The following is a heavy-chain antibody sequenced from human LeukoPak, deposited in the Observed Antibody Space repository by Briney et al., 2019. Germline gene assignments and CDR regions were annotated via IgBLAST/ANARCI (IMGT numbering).Heavy chain of an antibody. V-gene: IGHV1-69*04. Sequence: SVKVSCKASGGTFSSYAISWVRQAPGQGLEWMGRIIPIFGIANYAQKFQGRVTITADKSTSTAYMELSSPRSEDTAVYYCARDHYYDSSGYYSWFDPWGQGTLVTVSS. D-gene: IGHD3-22*01. J-gene: IGHJ5*02. CDR1: GGTFSSYA. CDR2: IIPIFGIA. CDR3: ARDHYYDSSGYYSWFDP.